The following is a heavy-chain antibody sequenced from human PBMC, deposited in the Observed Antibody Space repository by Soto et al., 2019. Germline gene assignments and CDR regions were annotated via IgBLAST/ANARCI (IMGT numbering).Heavy chain of an antibody. J-gene: IGHJ2*01. CDR2: INHNGST. CDR1: GGSFSGYY. Sequence: QVQLQQWGAGLLKPSETLSLTCAVYGGSFSGYYWCWIRQPPGKGLEWIGEINHNGSTNYNPSLRSRVPISVDTTKTQFTRKRRSGTAADTAVYYCARRGGNWNYASYGRYFDLWGRGTLVTVSS. CDR3: ARRGGNWNYASYGRYFDL. V-gene: IGHV4-34*01. D-gene: IGHD1-7*01.